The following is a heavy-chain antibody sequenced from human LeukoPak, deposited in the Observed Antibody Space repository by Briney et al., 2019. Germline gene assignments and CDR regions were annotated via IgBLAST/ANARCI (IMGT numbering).Heavy chain of an antibody. V-gene: IGHV4-39*02. Sequence: SETLSLTCTVSGGSISSSSYYWGWIRQPPGKGLEWIGSIYYSGSTYYNPSLKSRVTISVDTSKNQFSLKLSSVTAADTAVYYCARDREATRSGREFDYWGQGTLSPSPQ. CDR1: GGSISSSSYY. CDR2: IYYSGST. J-gene: IGHJ4*02. CDR3: ARDREATRSGREFDY. D-gene: IGHD3-3*01.